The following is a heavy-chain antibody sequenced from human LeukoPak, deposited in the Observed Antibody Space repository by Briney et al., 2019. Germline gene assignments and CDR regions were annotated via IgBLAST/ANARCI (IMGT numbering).Heavy chain of an antibody. CDR3: ARDPISDDCGNWFDP. J-gene: IGHJ5*02. V-gene: IGHV3-48*02. CDR2: ISSSGSTI. D-gene: IGHD2-21*02. CDR1: GFTFRTYS. Sequence: AGSERLSCAASGFTFRTYSMNWARQAPGKGLESISYISSSGSTIYYADSVKGRFTISRGNAKNSLYVQMNSLRDEDTAIYYCARDPISDDCGNWFDPWGRGTLVTVSS.